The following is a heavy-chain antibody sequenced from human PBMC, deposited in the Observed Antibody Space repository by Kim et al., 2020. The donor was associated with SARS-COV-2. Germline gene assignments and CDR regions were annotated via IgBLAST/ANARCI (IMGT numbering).Heavy chain of an antibody. CDR1: GFTFSSYE. Sequence: GGSLRLSCAASGFTFSSYEMNWVRQAPGKGLEWVSYISSSGSTIYYADSVKGRFTISRDNAKNSLYLQMNSLRAEDTAVYYCAPVVEPPLTSYFDYWGQGTLVTVSS. CDR3: APVVEPPLTSYFDY. D-gene: IGHD2-15*01. CDR2: ISSSGSTI. J-gene: IGHJ4*02. V-gene: IGHV3-48*03.